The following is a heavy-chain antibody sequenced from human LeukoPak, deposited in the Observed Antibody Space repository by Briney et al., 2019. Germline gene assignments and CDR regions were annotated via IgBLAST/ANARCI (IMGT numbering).Heavy chain of an antibody. Sequence: GGSLRLSCAASGFTFSNYWMHWVRQAPGKGLVWVSRINSDGINTSYADSVKGRFTISRDNAKNSLYLQMNSLRAEDTAVYYCARDHRGQYYFDYWGQGTLVTVSS. J-gene: IGHJ4*02. CDR3: ARDHRGQYYFDY. CDR1: GFTFSNYW. CDR2: INSDGINT. V-gene: IGHV3-74*01.